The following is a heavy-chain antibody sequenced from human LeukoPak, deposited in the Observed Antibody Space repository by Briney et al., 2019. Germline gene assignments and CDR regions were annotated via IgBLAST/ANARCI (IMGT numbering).Heavy chain of an antibody. CDR2: IYYSGST. V-gene: IGHV4-39*01. J-gene: IGHJ5*02. D-gene: IGHD3-3*01. Sequence: SETLSLTCTVSGGSISSSSYYWGWIRQPPGKGLEWIGSIYYSGSTYYNPSLKSRVTISVDTSKNQFSLKLSSVTAADTAVYYCVGSGFDFWGGYYPWGQGTLVTVSS. CDR3: VGSGFDFWGGYYP. CDR1: GGSISSSSYY.